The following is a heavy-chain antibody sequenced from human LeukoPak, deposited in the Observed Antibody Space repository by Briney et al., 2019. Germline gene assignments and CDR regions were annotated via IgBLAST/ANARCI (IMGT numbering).Heavy chain of an antibody. Sequence: PGGSLRLSCAASGFTFSSYSMDWVRQVPGKGLEWVSSISSSSNNIYYADSVKGRFTISRDNGKNSLYLLMNSLRAEDTAVYYCVYGGGYFQHWGQGTLVTVSS. J-gene: IGHJ1*01. D-gene: IGHD4-23*01. CDR1: GFTFSSYS. V-gene: IGHV3-21*01. CDR3: VYGGGYFQH. CDR2: ISSSSNNI.